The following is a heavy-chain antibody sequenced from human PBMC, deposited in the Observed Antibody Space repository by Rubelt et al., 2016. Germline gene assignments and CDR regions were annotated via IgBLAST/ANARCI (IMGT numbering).Heavy chain of an antibody. CDR2: ISSSSSTI. D-gene: IGHD3-22*01. V-gene: IGHV3-48*04. Sequence: EVQLVESGGGLVKPGGSLRLSCAASGFTFSSYSMNWVRQAPGKGLEWDSYISSSSSTIYYADTVKCRFIISRDNAKNSLYLQMNSLRAEDTAVYYCARDAPRYYYDSSGYSTQLSYYYGMDVWGQGTTVTVSS. J-gene: IGHJ6*02. CDR1: GFTFSSYS. CDR3: ARDAPRYYYDSSGYSTQLSYYYGMDV.